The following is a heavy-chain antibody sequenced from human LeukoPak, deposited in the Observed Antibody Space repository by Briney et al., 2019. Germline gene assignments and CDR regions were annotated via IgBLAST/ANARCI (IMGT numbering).Heavy chain of an antibody. CDR3: VRDSPYCSSSTCFTVNYFDY. D-gene: IGHD2-2*01. CDR2: ISHDGSKK. Sequence: GRSLRLSCAASEVTFSGHSMHWVRQAPGKGLEWVAVISHDGSKKYYTDSVKGRFTISRDNSKNALYLQMNSLRPEDTAVYHCVRDSPYCSSSTCFTVNYFDYWGQGALVGVSS. CDR1: EVTFSGHS. V-gene: IGHV3-30-3*01. J-gene: IGHJ4*02.